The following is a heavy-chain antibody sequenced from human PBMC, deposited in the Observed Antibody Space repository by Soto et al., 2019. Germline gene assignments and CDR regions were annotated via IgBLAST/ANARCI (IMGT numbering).Heavy chain of an antibody. CDR2: IYYSGST. Sequence: SETLSLTCTVSGGSISSYYWSWIRQPPGKGLEWIGYIYYSGSTNYNPSLKSRVTISVDTSKNQFSLKLSSVTAADTAVYYCARHGEEVTTVTTPGYGAFDSWGQGTMVTVSS. J-gene: IGHJ3*02. D-gene: IGHD4-17*01. V-gene: IGHV4-59*08. CDR3: ARHGEEVTTVTTPGYGAFDS. CDR1: GGSISSYY.